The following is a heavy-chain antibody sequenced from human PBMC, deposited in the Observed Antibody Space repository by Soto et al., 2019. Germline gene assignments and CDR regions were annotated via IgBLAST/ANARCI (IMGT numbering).Heavy chain of an antibody. D-gene: IGHD2-15*01. CDR2: IYYSGST. J-gene: IGHJ4*02. CDR1: GGSISSGGYH. Sequence: SETLSLTCTVSGGSISSGGYHWSWIRQHPGKGLEWIGYIYYSGSTYYNPSLKSRVTISVDTSKNQFSLKLSSVTAADTAVYYCAREYGGNDDYWGQGTLVTVSS. CDR3: AREYGGNDDY. V-gene: IGHV4-31*03.